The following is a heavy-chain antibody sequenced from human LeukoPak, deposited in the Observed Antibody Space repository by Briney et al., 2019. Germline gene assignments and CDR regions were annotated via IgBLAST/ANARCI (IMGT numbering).Heavy chain of an antibody. V-gene: IGHV3-11*01. J-gene: IGHJ3*02. CDR3: ARDSVRITIFRGSFDI. Sequence: GRSLRLSCAASGFTFSDYYMSWIRQAPGKGLEWVSYISSSGSTIYYADSVKGRFTISRDNAKNSLYLQMNSLRAEDTAVYYCARDSVRITIFRGSFDIWGQGTMVTISS. CDR1: GFTFSDYY. CDR2: ISSSGSTI. D-gene: IGHD3-3*01.